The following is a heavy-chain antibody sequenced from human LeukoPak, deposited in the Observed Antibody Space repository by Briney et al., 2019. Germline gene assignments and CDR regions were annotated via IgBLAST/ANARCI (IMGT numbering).Heavy chain of an antibody. D-gene: IGHD6-19*01. J-gene: IGHJ4*02. CDR3: ARDISRSAVAGTFFGY. V-gene: IGHV1-18*01. CDR1: GYTFTSYG. Sequence: ASVKVSCKASGYTFTSYGISWVRRAPGQGLEWMGWISAYNSNTNYAQKLQGRVTMTTDTSTSTAYMELRSLRSDDTAVYYCARDISRSAVAGTFFGYWGQGTLVTVSS. CDR2: ISAYNSNT.